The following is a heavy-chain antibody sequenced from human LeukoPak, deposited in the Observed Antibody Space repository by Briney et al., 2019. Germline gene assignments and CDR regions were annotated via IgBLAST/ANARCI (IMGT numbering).Heavy chain of an antibody. V-gene: IGHV3-23*01. D-gene: IGHD4-23*01. J-gene: IGHJ3*02. CDR3: AKNMGYGGNSSFDI. CDR2: IRGSGDNT. Sequence: PGGSLRLSCAASGFTFKSYGMSWVRQAPGKGLEWVSVIRGSGDNTNYADPVKGRFTISRDNSKNTLYVRMNSLRAEDTAVYYCAKNMGYGGNSSFDIWGQGTMVTVPP. CDR1: GFTFKSYG.